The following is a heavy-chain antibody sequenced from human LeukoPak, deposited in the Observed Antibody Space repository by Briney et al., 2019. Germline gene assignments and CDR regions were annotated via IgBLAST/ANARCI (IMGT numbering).Heavy chain of an antibody. J-gene: IGHJ4*02. D-gene: IGHD3-22*01. CDR3: ARVPPAGGYLIAYYFDY. CDR1: GYTFTSYG. V-gene: IGHV1-18*01. Sequence: ASVKVSCKASGYTFTSYGISWVRQAPGQGLEWMGWISAYNGNTNYAQKLQGRVTMTTDTSTSTAYMELRSLRSDDTAVYYCARVPPAGGYLIAYYFDYWGQGTLVTVSS. CDR2: ISAYNGNT.